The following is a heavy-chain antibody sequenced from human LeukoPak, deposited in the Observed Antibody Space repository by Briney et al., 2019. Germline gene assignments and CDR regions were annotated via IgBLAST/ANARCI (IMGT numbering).Heavy chain of an antibody. Sequence: PGGSLRLSCAASGFTFSSYEMNWVRQAPGKGLEWVSYISSSGSTIYYADSVKGRFTISRDNAKNSLYLQMNSLRAEDTAVYYCAREMVAVAGTYFDYWGQGTLVTVSS. CDR3: AREMVAVAGTYFDY. CDR2: ISSSGSTI. V-gene: IGHV3-48*03. D-gene: IGHD6-19*01. J-gene: IGHJ4*02. CDR1: GFTFSSYE.